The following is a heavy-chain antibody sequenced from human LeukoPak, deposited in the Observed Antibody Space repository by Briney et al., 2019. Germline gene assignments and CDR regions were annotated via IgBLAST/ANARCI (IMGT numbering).Heavy chain of an antibody. Sequence: GGSLRLSCAASGFTFSSYAMHWVRQAPGKGLEWVAVISYDGSNKSYADSVKGRFTISRDNSKNTLYLQMNSLRAEDTAVYYCARDPIYYDSSGYGLPDYWGQGTLVTVSS. J-gene: IGHJ4*02. CDR2: ISYDGSNK. D-gene: IGHD3-22*01. CDR3: ARDPIYYDSSGYGLPDY. V-gene: IGHV3-30-3*01. CDR1: GFTFSSYA.